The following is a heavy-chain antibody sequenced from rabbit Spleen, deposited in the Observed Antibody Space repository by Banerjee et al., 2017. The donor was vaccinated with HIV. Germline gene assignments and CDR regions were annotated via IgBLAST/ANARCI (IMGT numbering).Heavy chain of an antibody. V-gene: IGHV1S40*01. J-gene: IGHJ4*01. D-gene: IGHD1-1*01. CDR1: GFSFSSNDY. CDR3: ARDLITVIGWNFNL. CDR2: INIVTGKS. Sequence: QSLEESGGDLVKPGASLTLTCTASGFSFSSNDYMCWVRQAPGKGLVWIACINIVTGKSVYASWALGRFIMSRTSSTTVTLQMTSLTVADTATYFCARDLITVIGWNFNLWGPGTLVTVS.